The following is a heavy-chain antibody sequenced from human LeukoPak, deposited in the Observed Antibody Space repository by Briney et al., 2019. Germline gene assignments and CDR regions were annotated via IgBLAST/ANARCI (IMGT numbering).Heavy chain of an antibody. J-gene: IGHJ6*03. CDR3: TRHAVAAPYYYYMDV. Sequence: GGSLRLSCAASGFTFSGSAMHWVRQASGKGLEWVGRIRSKANSYATAYAASVKGRFTISRDDSKNTAYLQMNSLKTEDTAVYYCTRHAVAAPYYYYMDVWGKGTTVTVSS. V-gene: IGHV3-73*01. CDR2: IRSKANSYAT. CDR1: GFTFSGSA. D-gene: IGHD6-6*01.